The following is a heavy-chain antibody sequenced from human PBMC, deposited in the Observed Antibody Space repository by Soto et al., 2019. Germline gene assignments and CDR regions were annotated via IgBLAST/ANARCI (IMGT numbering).Heavy chain of an antibody. CDR3: AMVRGIGAFDI. D-gene: IGHD3-10*01. J-gene: IGHJ3*02. V-gene: IGHV4-59*01. Sequence: QVQLQESGPGLVKPSETLSLTCTVSGGSISSYHWSWIRQPPGKGLEWSGYIYYRGSTNYNPSLKSRVTISVDTSKNQVSLKLSSVTAADTAVYYCAMVRGIGAFDIWGQGTMVTVSS. CDR1: GGSISSYH. CDR2: IYYRGST.